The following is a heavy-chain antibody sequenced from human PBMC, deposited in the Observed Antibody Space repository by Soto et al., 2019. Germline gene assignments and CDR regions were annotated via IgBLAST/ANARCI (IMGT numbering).Heavy chain of an antibody. CDR1: GYTFRAYP. D-gene: IGHD4-17*01. J-gene: IGHJ4*02. CDR2: INASNGNT. CDR3: ARDTDLTLVTTLDY. V-gene: IGHV1-3*01. Sequence: QVQLVQSGAEVKKPGASVKVSCKASGYTFRAYPIYWVRQAPGQRLECMGWINASNGNTRYSEKFEGRGTLSRDTSATTAYMEFSSLRSEDTAVYFCARDTDLTLVTTLDYWGQGTPVTVAS.